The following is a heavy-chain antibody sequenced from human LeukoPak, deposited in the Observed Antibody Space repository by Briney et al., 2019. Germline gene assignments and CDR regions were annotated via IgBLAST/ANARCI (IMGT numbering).Heavy chain of an antibody. Sequence: QTGGSLRLSCAASGFTFSSHWMSWVRQAPGKGLEWVANIKQDGSEKYYVDSVKGRFTISRDNAKNSLYLQMNSLRAEDTAVYYCARDRRSGSYYDYWGQGTLVTVSS. J-gene: IGHJ4*02. V-gene: IGHV3-7*01. CDR3: ARDRRSGSYYDY. CDR2: IKQDGSEK. CDR1: GFTFSSHW. D-gene: IGHD1-26*01.